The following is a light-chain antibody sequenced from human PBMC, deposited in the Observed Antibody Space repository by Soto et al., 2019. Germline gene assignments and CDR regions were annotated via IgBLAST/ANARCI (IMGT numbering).Light chain of an antibody. CDR1: QTIIGY. V-gene: IGKV1-39*01. Sequence: DMQMTQSPSSLSASIGDSVTITCRASQTIIGYXNWYQQKPGKAPRLLINAASNLQSGVPSKFSGSGSGTDFTLTINDMQPDDFATCYCQQYYRYPWKFGQWTKVDMK. CDR2: AAS. CDR3: QQYYRYPWK. J-gene: IGKJ1*01.